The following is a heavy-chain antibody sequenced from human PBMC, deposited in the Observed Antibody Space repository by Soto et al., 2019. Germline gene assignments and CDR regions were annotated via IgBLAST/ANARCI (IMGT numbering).Heavy chain of an antibody. J-gene: IGHJ4*02. Sequence: QVQLQESGPGLVKPSGTLSLTCAVSGGSISSSNWWSWVRQPPGKGLEWMGEIYHSGSTNYNPSLKIRVTISVDKSKNQFSLKLSSMAAADTAVYYCAIRTTVTTRLGYWGQGTLVTVSS. D-gene: IGHD4-17*01. V-gene: IGHV4-4*02. CDR2: IYHSGST. CDR1: GGSISSSNW. CDR3: AIRTTVTTRLGY.